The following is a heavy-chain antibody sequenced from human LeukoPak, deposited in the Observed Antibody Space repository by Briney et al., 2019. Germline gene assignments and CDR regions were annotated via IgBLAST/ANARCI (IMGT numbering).Heavy chain of an antibody. V-gene: IGHV4-34*09. CDR1: GGSFSGYY. D-gene: IGHD2-2*01. Sequence: PSETLSLTCAVYGGSFSGYYWSWIRQPPGKGLEWIGYIYYSGSTYYNPSLKSRVTISVDTSKNQFSLKLSSVTAADTAVYYCARDSSVKADAFDIWGQGTMVTVSS. CDR3: ARDSSVKADAFDI. J-gene: IGHJ3*02. CDR2: IYYSGST.